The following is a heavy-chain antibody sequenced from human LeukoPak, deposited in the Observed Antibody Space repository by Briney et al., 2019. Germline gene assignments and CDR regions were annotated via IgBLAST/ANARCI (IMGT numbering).Heavy chain of an antibody. CDR2: MNPNSGNT. D-gene: IGHD5-18*01. J-gene: IGHJ4*02. Sequence: GASVKVSCKASGYTFTSYDINWVRQATGQGLEWMGWMNPNSGNTGYAQKFQGRVTMTRNTSISTAYMELSSLRSEDTAVYYCATHLYSCGYLFDYWGQGTLVTVSS. V-gene: IGHV1-8*01. CDR1: GYTFTSYD. CDR3: ATHLYSCGYLFDY.